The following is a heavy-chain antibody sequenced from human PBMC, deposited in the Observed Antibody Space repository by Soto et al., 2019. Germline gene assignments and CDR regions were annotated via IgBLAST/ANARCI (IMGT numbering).Heavy chain of an antibody. V-gene: IGHV1-18*01. J-gene: IGHJ4*02. CDR1: GYTFTSYG. CDR2: ISTSKGDT. Sequence: QVQMVQSGPEVKKPGASVKVSCKTSGYTFTSYGVAWVRQAPGQGLEWMGWISTSKGDTTYAQKFQGGVTMTTDTSTSTAYMELRSLRSDDTAVYYCATRSPAFDFWGQGTLVTVSS. CDR3: ATRSPAFDF.